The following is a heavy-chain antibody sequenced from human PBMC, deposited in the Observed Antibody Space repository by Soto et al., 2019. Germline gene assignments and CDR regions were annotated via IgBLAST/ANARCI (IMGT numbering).Heavy chain of an antibody. Sequence: QVQLQESGPGLVKPSQTLSLTCTVSGGSISSGGYYWSWIRQHPGKGLEWIGYIYYSGSTYYNPSLKSRVTISVDTSKNQFALKLSSVTAADTAVYYCARDYYDSSGYADAFDIWGQGTMVTVSS. CDR1: GGSISSGGYY. D-gene: IGHD3-22*01. CDR2: IYYSGST. V-gene: IGHV4-31*03. CDR3: ARDYYDSSGYADAFDI. J-gene: IGHJ3*02.